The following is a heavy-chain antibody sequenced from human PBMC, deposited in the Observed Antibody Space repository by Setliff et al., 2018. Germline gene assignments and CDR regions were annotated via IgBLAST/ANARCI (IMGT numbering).Heavy chain of an antibody. Sequence: SETLSLTCTVSGDSISPYYWNWIRQSPGKGLEWIGYIYSSGTTDYNPSLKSRVTISLDSSRKQFSLEMTSLSAADTAIYYCARARWSGGYYSGDKNYMDVWGKGTTVTVSS. J-gene: IGHJ6*03. CDR2: IYSSGTT. CDR3: ARARWSGGYYSGDKNYMDV. D-gene: IGHD3-22*01. V-gene: IGHV4-59*08. CDR1: GDSISPYY.